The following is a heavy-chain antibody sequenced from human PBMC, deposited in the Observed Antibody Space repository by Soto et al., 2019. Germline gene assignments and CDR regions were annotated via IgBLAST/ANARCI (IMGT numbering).Heavy chain of an antibody. CDR3: ARYNYAHDAFDI. V-gene: IGHV3-23*01. D-gene: IGHD1-20*01. Sequence: PGGSLRLSCAASGFTFSSYSLSWLRQAPGKGLEWVSDISGSGQTTHYKDSVKGRFTISRDNFRNTLYLQMNSLRAEDTAMYYCARYNYAHDAFDIWGQGTMVTVSS. CDR1: GFTFSSYS. J-gene: IGHJ3*02. CDR2: ISGSGQTT.